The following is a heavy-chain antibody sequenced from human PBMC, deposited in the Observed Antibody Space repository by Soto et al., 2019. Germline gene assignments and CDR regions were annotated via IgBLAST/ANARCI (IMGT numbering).Heavy chain of an antibody. V-gene: IGHV4-59*01. CDR3: ARSSFRGPLGWFDP. Sequence: SETLSLTCFVSGDSIDIYYWSCIRQVPGKGLEWIGDVHRSVPRYNPSFKNRVTISFNTSAKEFHLTLTSVTAADTAVYYCARSSFRGPLGWFDPWGQGTPVTVSS. D-gene: IGHD6-6*01. J-gene: IGHJ5*02. CDR2: VHRSVP. CDR1: GDSIDIYY.